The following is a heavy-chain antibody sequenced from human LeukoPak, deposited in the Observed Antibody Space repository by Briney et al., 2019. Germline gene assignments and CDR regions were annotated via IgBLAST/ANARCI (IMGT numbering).Heavy chain of an antibody. J-gene: IGHJ4*02. CDR3: AKHDSSGYPDY. D-gene: IGHD3-22*01. V-gene: IGHV3-23*01. CDR2: ISGSGGST. Sequence: GGSLRLSCAASGFTFTSYSMSWVRQAPGKGLEWVSAISGSGGSTYYADSVKGRFTISRDNSKNTLCLQMSSLRAEDTAVYYCAKHDSSGYPDYWGQGTLVTVSS. CDR1: GFTFTSYS.